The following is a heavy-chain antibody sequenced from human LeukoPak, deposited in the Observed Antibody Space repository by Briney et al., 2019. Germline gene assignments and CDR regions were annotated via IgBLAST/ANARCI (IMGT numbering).Heavy chain of an antibody. Sequence: PSETLSLTCAVYGGSFSGYYWSWIRQPPGKGLEWIGEINHSGSTYYNPSLKSRVTISVDTSKNQFSLKLSSVTAADTAVYYCARRGRGYYYDSSGYILDYWGQGTLVTVSS. CDR3: ARRGRGYYYDSSGYILDY. V-gene: IGHV4-34*01. J-gene: IGHJ4*02. D-gene: IGHD3-22*01. CDR2: INHSGST. CDR1: GGSFSGYY.